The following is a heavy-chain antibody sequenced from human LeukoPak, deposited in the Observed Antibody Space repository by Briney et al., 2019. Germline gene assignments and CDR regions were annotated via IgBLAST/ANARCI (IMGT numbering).Heavy chain of an antibody. CDR3: ARAMRSGYDY. CDR2: ISSSSDSI. Sequence: GGSLRLSCAASGFTFSGYGMNWLRQAPGKRLEWVSYISSSSDSIYYADSVKGRFTISRDNAENSLYLQMNSLRDEDTAVYYCARAMRSGYDYWGQGTLVTVSS. V-gene: IGHV3-48*02. D-gene: IGHD5-12*01. CDR1: GFTFSGYG. J-gene: IGHJ4*02.